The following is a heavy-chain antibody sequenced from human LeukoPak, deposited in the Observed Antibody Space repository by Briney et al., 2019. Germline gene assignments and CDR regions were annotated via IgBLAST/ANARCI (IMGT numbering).Heavy chain of an antibody. J-gene: IGHJ3*02. V-gene: IGHV1-2*02. CDR2: INPNSGGT. Sequence: ASVKVSCKASGYTFTDYYMHWVRQAPGQGLEWMGWINPNSGGTNYAQKFQGRVTMTRDTSISTAYMELSRLRSDDTAVYYCARESQHRYGSGSRAFDIWGQGTMVTVSS. CDR1: GYTFTDYY. D-gene: IGHD3-10*01. CDR3: ARESQHRYGSGSRAFDI.